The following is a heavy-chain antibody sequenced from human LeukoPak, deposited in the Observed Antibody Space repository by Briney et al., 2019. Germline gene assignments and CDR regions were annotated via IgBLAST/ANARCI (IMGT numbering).Heavy chain of an antibody. CDR3: TRPSITMVRGVIITYLFDY. CDR1: GFTFSTAW. Sequence: GGSLRLSCAASGFTFSTAWMSWVRQAPGEGLEWVGRIKSKTDGGTTDYAAPVKGRFTISRDDSKNTLYLQMNSLKTEDTAVYYCTRPSITMVRGVIITYLFDYWGQGTLVTVSS. V-gene: IGHV3-15*01. J-gene: IGHJ4*02. CDR2: IKSKTDGGTT. D-gene: IGHD3-10*01.